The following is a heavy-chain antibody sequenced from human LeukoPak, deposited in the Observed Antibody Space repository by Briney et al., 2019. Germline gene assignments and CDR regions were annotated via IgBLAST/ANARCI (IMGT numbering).Heavy chain of an antibody. Sequence: GGSLRLSCSASGFTFTSHVMHWVRQAPGKGLQYVSGISMNVQTTYYAGSVKGRFTISRDSSKNAVYLQMDSLTAEDTAVYYCVREGLERRTNFDYWGQGTLVSVS. D-gene: IGHD1-1*01. CDR3: VREGLERRTNFDY. CDR2: ISMNVQTT. CDR1: GFTFTSHV. J-gene: IGHJ4*02. V-gene: IGHV3-64D*06.